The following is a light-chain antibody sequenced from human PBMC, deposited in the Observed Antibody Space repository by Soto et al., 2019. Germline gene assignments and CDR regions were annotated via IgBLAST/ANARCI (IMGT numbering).Light chain of an antibody. CDR1: QSFSNW. CDR2: KAS. Sequence: DIPMTQSPSILSASVGDRVTITCRASQSFSNWLAWFQQKPGKAPNLLIYKASNLESGVPSRFSGSGSGTEFTLTISSLQPDDFATYYCQQYSTYPYTFGQGTKLEIK. CDR3: QQYSTYPYT. J-gene: IGKJ2*01. V-gene: IGKV1-5*03.